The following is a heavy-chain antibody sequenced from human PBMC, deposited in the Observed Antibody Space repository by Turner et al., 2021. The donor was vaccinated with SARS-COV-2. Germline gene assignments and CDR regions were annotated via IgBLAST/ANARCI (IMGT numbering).Heavy chain of an antibody. CDR1: GFTFSTYS. V-gene: IGHV3-48*01. J-gene: IGHJ4*02. CDR3: ASPFDY. Sequence: EVHLVESGGGLVQPGGSLRLSCVASGFTFSTYSMNWVRQAPGKGLEWVSYIDSSSSTIYYADSVKVRFTISRDNAKNSLYLQMNSLRADDTAVYYCASPFDYWGQGTLVTVSS. CDR2: IDSSSSTI.